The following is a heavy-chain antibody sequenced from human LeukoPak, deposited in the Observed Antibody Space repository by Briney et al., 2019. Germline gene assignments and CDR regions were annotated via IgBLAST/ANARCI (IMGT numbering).Heavy chain of an antibody. CDR3: ARAERGYSYGPLYYFDY. CDR1: GGSISSYY. V-gene: IGHV4-59*01. D-gene: IGHD5-18*01. Sequence: SETLSLTCTVSGGSISSYYWSWIRQPPGKGLEWVGYIYYSGSTNYNPSLKSRVTISVDTSKNQFSLKLSSVTAADTAVYYCARAERGYSYGPLYYFDYWGQGTLVTVSS. J-gene: IGHJ4*02. CDR2: IYYSGST.